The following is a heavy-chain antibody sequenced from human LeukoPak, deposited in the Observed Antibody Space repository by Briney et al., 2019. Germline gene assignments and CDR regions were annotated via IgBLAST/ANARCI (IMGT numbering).Heavy chain of an antibody. CDR1: GFYFANYG. CDR3: ARQQLGRNWFDP. V-gene: IGHV3-23*01. CDR2: ISGSGGST. D-gene: IGHD6-13*01. Sequence: GGSLRLSCAASGFYFANYGMSWVRQAPGKGLEWVSAISGSGGSTYYADSVKGRFTISRDNSKNTLYLQMNSLRAEDTAVYYCARQQLGRNWFDPWGQGTLVTVSS. J-gene: IGHJ5*02.